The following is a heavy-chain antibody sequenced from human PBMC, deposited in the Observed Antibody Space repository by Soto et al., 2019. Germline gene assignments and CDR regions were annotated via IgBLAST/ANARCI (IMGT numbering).Heavy chain of an antibody. Sequence: GGSLRLSCIVSGFSFAGYALAWVRQAPGKGLEWVAAVSGGGGSTYYADSVKGRFSISRDKSGNMVYLQMNSLTAGDTAVYYCAKATGAAAGTGLLDYWGQGTLVTVSS. CDR3: AKATGAAAGTGLLDY. D-gene: IGHD6-13*01. CDR2: VSGGGGST. CDR1: GFSFAGYA. J-gene: IGHJ4*02. V-gene: IGHV3-23*01.